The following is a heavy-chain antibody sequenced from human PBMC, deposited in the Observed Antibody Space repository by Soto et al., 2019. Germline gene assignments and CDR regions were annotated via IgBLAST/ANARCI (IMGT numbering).Heavy chain of an antibody. Sequence: QVQLVQSGAEVKKPGSSVKVSCKASGGTFSSYAISWVRQAPGQGLEWMGGIIPIFGTANYAQKFQGRVTITADESTSTAYTELSSLRSEDTAVYYCVRHVPAAGYYYGMDVWGQGTTVTVSS. V-gene: IGHV1-69*12. CDR1: GGTFSSYA. CDR2: IIPIFGTA. J-gene: IGHJ6*02. CDR3: VRHVPAAGYYYGMDV. D-gene: IGHD2-2*01.